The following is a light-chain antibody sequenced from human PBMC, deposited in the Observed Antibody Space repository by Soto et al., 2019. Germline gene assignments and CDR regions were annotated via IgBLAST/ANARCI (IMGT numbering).Light chain of an antibody. CDR2: LNSDGSH. J-gene: IGLJ7*01. CDR1: SGHSSYA. CDR3: QTWGTGIAV. V-gene: IGLV4-69*01. Sequence: QPVLTQSPSASASLGASVKLTCTLSSGHSSYAIAWHQQQPEKGPRYLMKLNSDGSHSKGDGIPDRFSGSSSGAERYLPISSLQSEDEADYYCQTWGTGIAVFGGGTQLTVL.